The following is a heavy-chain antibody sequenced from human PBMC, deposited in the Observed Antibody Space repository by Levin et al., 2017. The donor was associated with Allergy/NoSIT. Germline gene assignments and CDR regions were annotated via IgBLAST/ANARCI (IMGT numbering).Heavy chain of an antibody. CDR1: GFTFSSYS. CDR3: ARDLHQNMVATNLRQRAVAGTGVGY. CDR2: ISSSSSYI. V-gene: IGHV3-21*01. J-gene: IGHJ4*02. D-gene: IGHD6-19*01. Sequence: GGSLRLSCAASGFTFSSYSMNWVRQAPGKGLEWVSSISSSSSYIYYADSVKGRFTISRDNAKNSLYLQMNSLRAEDTAVYYCARDLHQNMVATNLRQRAVAGTGVGYWGQGTLVTVSS.